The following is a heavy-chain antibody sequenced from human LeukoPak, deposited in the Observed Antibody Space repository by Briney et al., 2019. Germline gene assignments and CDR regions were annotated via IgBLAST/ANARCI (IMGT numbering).Heavy chain of an antibody. V-gene: IGHV5-51*01. CDR1: GYSFTSYW. J-gene: IGHJ4*02. CDR2: IYPGDSDT. CDR3: ARGYYGSGSYYRGALYYFDY. D-gene: IGHD3-10*01. Sequence: GKSLKISCKGSGYSFTSYWIGWVRQMPGKGLEWMGIIYPGDSDTRYSPSFQGQVTISADKSISTAYLQWSSLKASDTALYYCARGYYGSGSYYRGALYYFDYWGQGTLVTVSS.